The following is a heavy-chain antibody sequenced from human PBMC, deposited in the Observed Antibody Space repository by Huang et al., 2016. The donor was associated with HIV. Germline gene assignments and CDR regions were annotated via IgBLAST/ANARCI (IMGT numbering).Heavy chain of an antibody. V-gene: IGHV4-59*11. CDR2: INPSGRS. D-gene: IGHD3-22*01. J-gene: IGHJ4*02. CDR1: DGSISSHF. Sequence: SETLSLTCTVSDGSISSHFWSWIRQPPGKGLEWIATINPSGRSNYNPSLESRVTLSKDSSKEQLSLKRQSVTAADTAVYYCARDGAYQYDSRAYYRDFWGQGTLVTVSS. CDR3: ARDGAYQYDSRAYYRDF.